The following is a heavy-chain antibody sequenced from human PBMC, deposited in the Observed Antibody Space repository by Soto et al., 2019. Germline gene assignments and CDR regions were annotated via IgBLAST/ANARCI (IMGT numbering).Heavy chain of an antibody. CDR2: INAGNGNT. D-gene: IGHD1-1*01. Sequence: QVQLVQSGAEVKKPGASVKVSCKASGYTFTSYAMHWVRQAPGQRLEWMGWINAGNGNTKYSQKFQGRVTITRDTSASTAYMELSSLRSEDTAVYYCARDGANWRTTIWFEPWGQGTLVTVSS. V-gene: IGHV1-3*01. CDR1: GYTFTSYA. J-gene: IGHJ5*02. CDR3: ARDGANWRTTIWFEP.